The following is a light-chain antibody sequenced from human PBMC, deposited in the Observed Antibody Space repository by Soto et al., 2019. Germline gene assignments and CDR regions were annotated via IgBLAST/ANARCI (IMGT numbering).Light chain of an antibody. CDR3: QQYNSWPWM. V-gene: IGKV3D-15*01. Sequence: EMVLTLCRSPRPGCPREGGTLSCRASQNPHRFLTWYQQRPGQAPRPIIYDGSKRAAGVPDRISGDGSGSECTPTFSRLQSEQFAVYYCQQYNSWPWMFGEGTKV. CDR1: QNPHRF. CDR2: DGS. J-gene: IGKJ1*01.